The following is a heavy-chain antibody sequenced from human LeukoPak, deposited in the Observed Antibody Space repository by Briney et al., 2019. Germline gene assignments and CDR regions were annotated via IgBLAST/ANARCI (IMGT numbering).Heavy chain of an antibody. D-gene: IGHD3-22*01. J-gene: IGHJ4*02. V-gene: IGHV1-2*02. CDR3: ARGKGITMIVAH. Sequence: GASVKVSRKASGYTFTGSYIHWVRQAPGQGLEWMGWINPNSGGTNYAQKFQGRVTMTRDTSISTAYMELSRLRSDDTAVYYCARGKGITMIVAHWGQGTLVTVSS. CDR2: INPNSGGT. CDR1: GYTFTGSY.